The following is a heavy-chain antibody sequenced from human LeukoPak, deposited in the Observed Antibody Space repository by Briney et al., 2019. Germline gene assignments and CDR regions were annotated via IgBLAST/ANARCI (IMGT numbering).Heavy chain of an antibody. D-gene: IGHD3-16*01. Sequence: SETLSLTCTVSGGSISSSSYYWGWIRQPPGKGLEWIGSIYYSGSTYYNPSLKSRVTISVDTSKNQFSLKLSSVTAADTAVYYCARGPWGWFDPWGQGTLVTVSS. J-gene: IGHJ5*02. CDR3: ARGPWGWFDP. V-gene: IGHV4-39*07. CDR1: GGSISSSSYY. CDR2: IYYSGST.